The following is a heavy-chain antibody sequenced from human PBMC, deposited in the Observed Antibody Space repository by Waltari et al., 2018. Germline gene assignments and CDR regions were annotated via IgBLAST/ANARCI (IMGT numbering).Heavy chain of an antibody. CDR1: GGSITTNRLS. J-gene: IGHJ3*01. D-gene: IGHD3-16*01. V-gene: IGHV4-39*01. CDR3: ATYVGASIGTAAFDV. CDR2: ISDSGAT. Sequence: QLHLQGSGPGLVRPSETLSITCGVAGGSITTNRLSWGWIRQPPGKGLEWTATISDSGATYTSPSLKSRLTISVDTFKNQFSLKLSPVTAADTAVYYCATYVGASIGTAAFDVWGQGTMVTVSS.